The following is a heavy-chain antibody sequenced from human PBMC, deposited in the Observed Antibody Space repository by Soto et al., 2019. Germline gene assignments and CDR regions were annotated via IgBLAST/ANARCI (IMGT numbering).Heavy chain of an antibody. CDR1: GFTFSSYE. CDR3: ARESAAGFDP. D-gene: IGHD6-13*01. CDR2: ISSSGSTI. Sequence: GGSLRLSCAASGFTFSSYEVNWVRQAPGKGLEWVSYISSSGSTIYYADSVKGRFTISRDNAKNSLYLQMNSLRAEDTAVYYCARESAAGFDPWGQGTLVIVSS. J-gene: IGHJ5*02. V-gene: IGHV3-48*03.